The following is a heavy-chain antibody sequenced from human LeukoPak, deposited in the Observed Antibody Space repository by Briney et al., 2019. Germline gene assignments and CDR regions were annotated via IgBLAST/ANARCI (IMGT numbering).Heavy chain of an antibody. CDR1: GDSVSSNSAA. V-gene: IGHV6-1*01. D-gene: IGHD2/OR15-2a*01. CDR3: ARGPEYSPWHQYES. Sequence: SQTLSLTCAISGDSVSSNSAAWNWIRQSPSRGLEWLGRTYYRSKWYNDYAVSVKSRITINPDTSKNQFSLQLNSVTAADTAVYYCARGPEYSPWHQYESWGQGTLVTVSS. CDR2: TYYRSKWYN. J-gene: IGHJ4*02.